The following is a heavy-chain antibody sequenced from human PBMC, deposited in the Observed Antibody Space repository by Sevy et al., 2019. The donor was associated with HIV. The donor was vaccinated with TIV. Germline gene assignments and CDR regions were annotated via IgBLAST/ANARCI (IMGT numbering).Heavy chain of an antibody. CDR1: GFVFSSYT. V-gene: IGHV3-21*01. CDR3: ARDMAYGSGSIVYDY. J-gene: IGHJ4*02. Sequence: GGSMRLSCAASGFVFSSYTMNWVRPFPGKGLEWVSSISSSSRYIFYADSVKGRFTISRDNARNSLYLQMNSLRAEDTAVYYCARDMAYGSGSIVYDYWGQGTLVTVSS. CDR2: ISSSSRYI. D-gene: IGHD3-10*01.